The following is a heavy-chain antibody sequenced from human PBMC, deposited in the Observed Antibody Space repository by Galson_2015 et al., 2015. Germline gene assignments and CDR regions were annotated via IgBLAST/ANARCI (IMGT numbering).Heavy chain of an antibody. D-gene: IGHD3-16*02. J-gene: IGHJ4*02. V-gene: IGHV1-3*01. CDR3: ARVGDYVWGSYRY. CDR2: INAGNGNT. CDR1: GYTFTSYA. Sequence: SVKVSCKASGYTFTSYAMHWVRQAPGQRLEWMGWINAGNGNTKYSQKSQGRVTITRDTSASTAYMELSSLRSEDTAVYYCARVGDYVWGSYRYWGQGTLVTVSS.